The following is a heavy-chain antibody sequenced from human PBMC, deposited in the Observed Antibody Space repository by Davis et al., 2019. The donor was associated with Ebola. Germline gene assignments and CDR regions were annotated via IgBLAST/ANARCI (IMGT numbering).Heavy chain of an antibody. Sequence: SETLSLTCNVSGGFISSFYWTWIRQSPQMGLEWIGNVYYTGSANYNPSVRSRATISVDTSKKQFSLSLKSVTAADTAVYYCARGDSSSFLKWFDPWGKGTLVTVSS. D-gene: IGHD6-13*01. J-gene: IGHJ5*02. CDR2: VYYTGSA. V-gene: IGHV4-59*01. CDR1: GGFISSFY. CDR3: ARGDSSSFLKWFDP.